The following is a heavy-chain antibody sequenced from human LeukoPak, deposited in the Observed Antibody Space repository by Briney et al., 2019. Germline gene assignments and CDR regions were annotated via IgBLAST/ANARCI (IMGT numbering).Heavy chain of an antibody. D-gene: IGHD1-26*01. CDR2: INHSGST. J-gene: IGHJ4*02. Sequence: SETLSLTCAVYGGSFSGYYWSWIRQPPGKGLEWIGEINHSGSTNYNPSLNSRVTLSVDTSKNQFSLKLSSVTAADTAVYYCARVLSGSYGYWGQGTLATVSS. CDR3: ARVLSGSYGY. V-gene: IGHV4-34*01. CDR1: GGSFSGYY.